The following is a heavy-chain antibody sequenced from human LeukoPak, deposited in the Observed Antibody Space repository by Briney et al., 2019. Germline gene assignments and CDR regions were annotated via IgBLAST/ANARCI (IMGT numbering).Heavy chain of an antibody. CDR1: GDSIRNYY. J-gene: IGHJ4*02. V-gene: IGHV4-59*01. CDR3: ARDSPPQYASSSAGFDY. D-gene: IGHD6-6*01. CDR2: IYYRGDT. Sequence: PSETLSLTCSVSGDSIRNYYWSWIRQPPGKGLEWIGYIYYRGDTNYNPSLKSRVIISIDTSKNQFSLKMSSVTAEDTAVYFCARDSPPQYASSSAGFDYWGQGTLVTVSS.